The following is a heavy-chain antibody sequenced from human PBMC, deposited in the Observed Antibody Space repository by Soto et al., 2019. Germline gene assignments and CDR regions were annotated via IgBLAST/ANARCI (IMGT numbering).Heavy chain of an antibody. J-gene: IGHJ6*02. Sequence: GASVKVSCKASGYTFTSYVITWVRQAPGQGLEWMGWISAYNGNTNYAQKLQGRVTMTTDTSTSTAYMELRSLRSDDTAVFYCARDERIAVAGHSKRYYYYGMDVWGQGTTVTVSS. CDR2: ISAYNGNT. V-gene: IGHV1-18*01. CDR1: GYTFTSYV. D-gene: IGHD6-19*01. CDR3: ARDERIAVAGHSKRYYYYGMDV.